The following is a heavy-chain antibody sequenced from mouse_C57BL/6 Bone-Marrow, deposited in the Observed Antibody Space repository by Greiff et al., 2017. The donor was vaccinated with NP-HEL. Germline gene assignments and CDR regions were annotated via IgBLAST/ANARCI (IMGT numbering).Heavy chain of an antibody. Sequence: EVQLVESGGGLVQPGGSLKLSCAASGFTFSDYYMYWVRQTPEKRLEWVAYISNGGGSNYYPDTVKGRFTISRDNAKNTLYLQMSRLKSEDTAMYYCARHHYYGSSSWAMDYWGQGTSVTVSS. J-gene: IGHJ4*01. CDR2: ISNGGGSN. D-gene: IGHD1-1*01. CDR1: GFTFSDYY. V-gene: IGHV5-12*01. CDR3: ARHHYYGSSSWAMDY.